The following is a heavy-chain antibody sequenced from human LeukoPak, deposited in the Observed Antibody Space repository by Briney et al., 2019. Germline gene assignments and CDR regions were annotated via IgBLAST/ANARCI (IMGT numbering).Heavy chain of an antibody. J-gene: IGHJ5*02. D-gene: IGHD5-12*01. CDR1: GGSINSYY. CDR3: ARKATKRGWFDP. Sequence: PSETLSLTCTVSGGSINSYYWSWIRQPPGKGLEWIGYIYYSGSTNYNSSLKSRVTISVDTSKNQFSLKLRSVTAADTAVYYCARKATKRGWFDPWGQGTLVTVSS. CDR2: IYYSGST. V-gene: IGHV4-59*01.